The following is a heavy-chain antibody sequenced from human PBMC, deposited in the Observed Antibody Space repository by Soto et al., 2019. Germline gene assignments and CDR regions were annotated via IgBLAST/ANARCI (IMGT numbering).Heavy chain of an antibody. V-gene: IGHV1-3*01. Sequence: ASVKVSCKASGYTFTSYAMHWVRQAPGQRLEWMGWIIVGNGNTKYSQKFQDRVTITRDMSTSTAYMELSSLRSEDTAVYYCAADPLYDYIWGSTDAFDIWGQGTMVTVSS. J-gene: IGHJ3*02. D-gene: IGHD3-16*01. CDR1: GYTFTSYA. CDR2: IIVGNGNT. CDR3: AADPLYDYIWGSTDAFDI.